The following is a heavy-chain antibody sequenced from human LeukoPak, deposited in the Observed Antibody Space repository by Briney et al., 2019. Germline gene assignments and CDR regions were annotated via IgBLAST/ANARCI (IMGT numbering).Heavy chain of an antibody. V-gene: IGHV3-23*01. CDR1: GFTFSTYD. J-gene: IGHJ5*02. CDR3: AKEAISWGSYRFEWFDP. D-gene: IGHD3-16*02. Sequence: GGSLRLSCAASGFTFSTYDMYWVRQAPGKGLECVASISRNSGASTYYAASVKGRFTISRDNSRSTLYLQMNSLRADDTAVYYCAKEAISWGSYRFEWFDPWGQGTLVTVSS. CDR2: ISRNSGAST.